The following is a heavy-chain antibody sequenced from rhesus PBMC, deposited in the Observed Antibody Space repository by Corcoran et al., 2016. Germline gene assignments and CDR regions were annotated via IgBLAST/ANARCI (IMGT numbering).Heavy chain of an antibody. CDR2: IYGSGSST. J-gene: IGHJ2*01. D-gene: IGHD3-28*01. Sequence: QLQLQESGPGLVKPSETLSVTCAVSGGSISSSYWSWIRQAPGKGLEWIGYIYGSGSSTNYNPSLKSRVTLSVDTSKNQLSLKLSSVTAADTAMYYCASGFGYYYDSAPTGYFDLWGPGTPITISS. CDR1: GGSISSSY. V-gene: IGHV4-169*02. CDR3: ASGFGYYYDSAPTGYFDL.